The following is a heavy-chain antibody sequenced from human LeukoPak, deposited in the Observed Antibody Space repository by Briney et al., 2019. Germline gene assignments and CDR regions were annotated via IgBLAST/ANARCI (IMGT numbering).Heavy chain of an antibody. CDR2: IKQDGSEK. D-gene: IGHD6-19*01. J-gene: IGHJ4*02. Sequence: PGGSLRLSCAASGFTFSSYAMNWVRQAPGKGLEWVANIKQDGSEKYYVDSVKGRFTISRDKAKNSLYLQMNSLRAEDTAVYYCARERSGWEYYFDYWGQGTLVTVSS. V-gene: IGHV3-7*01. CDR3: ARERSGWEYYFDY. CDR1: GFTFSSYA.